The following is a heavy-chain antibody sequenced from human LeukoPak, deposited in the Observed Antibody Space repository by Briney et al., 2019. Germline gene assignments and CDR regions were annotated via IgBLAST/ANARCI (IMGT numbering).Heavy chain of an antibody. D-gene: IGHD3-22*01. CDR1: GFTFSSYS. CDR2: ISGSGGST. Sequence: GGSLRLSCAASGFTFSSYSMNWVRQAPGKGLEWVSAISGSGGSTYYADSVKGRFTISRDNSKNTLYLQMNSLRAEDTAVYYCAKDLVAYYYDSSGIDYWGQGTLVTVSS. V-gene: IGHV3-23*01. J-gene: IGHJ4*02. CDR3: AKDLVAYYYDSSGIDY.